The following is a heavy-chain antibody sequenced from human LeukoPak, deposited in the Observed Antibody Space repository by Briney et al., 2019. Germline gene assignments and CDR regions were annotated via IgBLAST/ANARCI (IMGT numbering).Heavy chain of an antibody. CDR2: INPNSGGT. J-gene: IGHJ3*02. Sequence: AGVTVSCKASGYTFTDHYMYWVRQAPGQGLEWMGWINPNSGGTNYAQNFQGRVTMTRDTSISTAYMELSSLRSDDTAVYYCARDYGGNTDAFDIWGQGTMLIASS. CDR1: GYTFTDHY. CDR3: ARDYGGNTDAFDI. D-gene: IGHD4-23*01. V-gene: IGHV1-2*02.